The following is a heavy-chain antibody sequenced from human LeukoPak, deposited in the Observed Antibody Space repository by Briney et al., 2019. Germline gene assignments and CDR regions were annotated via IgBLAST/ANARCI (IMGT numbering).Heavy chain of an antibody. CDR1: GGTFSSYA. D-gene: IGHD6-13*01. V-gene: IGHV1-69*05. J-gene: IGHJ5*02. Sequence: GASVKVSCKASGGTFSSYAISWVRQAPGQGLEWMGGIIPIFGTANYAQKFQGRVTITTDESTSTAYMELRSLRSDDTAVYYCARDLQQLFGSFDPWGQGTLVTVSS. CDR3: ARDLQQLFGSFDP. CDR2: IIPIFGTA.